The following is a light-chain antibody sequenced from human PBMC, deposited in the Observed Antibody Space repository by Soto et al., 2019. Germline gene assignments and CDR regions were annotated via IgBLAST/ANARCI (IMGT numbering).Light chain of an antibody. CDR1: QSVRSN. J-gene: IGKJ1*01. V-gene: IGKV3-15*01. Sequence: EIVMTQSPVTLSVSPGERVTLSCRASQSVRSNLAWYQQKPGQAPNIIIYGEFTRATGIPDRLSGTGSGTELNLTISRLQSEDFALYYCQQYNDWPLTCGQGTKVDIK. CDR2: GEF. CDR3: QQYNDWPLT.